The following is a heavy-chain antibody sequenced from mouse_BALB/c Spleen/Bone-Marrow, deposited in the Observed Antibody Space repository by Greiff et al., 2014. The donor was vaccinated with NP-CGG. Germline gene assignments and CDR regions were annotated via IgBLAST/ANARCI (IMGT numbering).Heavy chain of an antibody. CDR3: AGSGDGYPRDAMDY. CDR1: GYTFTDYY. Sequence: QVQLQQSGAELARPGASVKLSCKASGYTFTDYYINWVKQRTGQGLEWIGEIYPGSGNTYYNEKFKGKATLTADKSSSTAYMQLSGLTSEDSAVYFCAGSGDGYPRDAMDYWGQGTSVTVSS. CDR2: IYPGSGNT. J-gene: IGHJ4*01. D-gene: IGHD2-3*01. V-gene: IGHV1-77*01.